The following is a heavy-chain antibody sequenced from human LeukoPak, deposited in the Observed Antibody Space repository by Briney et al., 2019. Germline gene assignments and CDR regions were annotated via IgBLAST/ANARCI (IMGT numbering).Heavy chain of an antibody. Sequence: PSETLSLTCTVSGGSISSYYWSWIRQPPGKGLEWIGYIDYRGITSYNPSLESRVTISVDTSKNQFSLRLSSMTAADTAVYYCANYDFGSWGQGTLVTVSS. D-gene: IGHD3-3*01. CDR1: GGSISSYY. CDR3: ANYDFGS. J-gene: IGHJ5*02. CDR2: IDYRGIT. V-gene: IGHV4-59*01.